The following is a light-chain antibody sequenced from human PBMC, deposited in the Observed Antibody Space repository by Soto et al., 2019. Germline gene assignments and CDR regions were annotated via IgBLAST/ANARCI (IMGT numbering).Light chain of an antibody. CDR3: QQYSTYPSLT. Sequence: DIQMTQSPSTLSESVGDRVSITCRASETISNLMAWYQQKPGQAPNLLIYKASNLETGVPSRFSGSGSGTEFTLTISSLQPDDFATYCCQQYSTYPSLTFGGGTKVDIK. CDR1: ETISNL. CDR2: KAS. J-gene: IGKJ4*01. V-gene: IGKV1-5*03.